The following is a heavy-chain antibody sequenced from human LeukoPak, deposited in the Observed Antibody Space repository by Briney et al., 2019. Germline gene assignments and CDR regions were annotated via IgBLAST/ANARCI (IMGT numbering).Heavy chain of an antibody. CDR3: AKDSNWAFDY. Sequence: GGSLRLSCGASGFTFSRNGMHWVRRVPGKGLEWVTYIRKDGSDKYYADSVKGRFTISRDSSKNMVYLQMNSLRVEDTALYYCAKDSNWAFDYWGQGTLVRVSS. J-gene: IGHJ4*02. V-gene: IGHV3-30*02. D-gene: IGHD3-16*01. CDR1: GFTFSRNG. CDR2: IRKDGSDK.